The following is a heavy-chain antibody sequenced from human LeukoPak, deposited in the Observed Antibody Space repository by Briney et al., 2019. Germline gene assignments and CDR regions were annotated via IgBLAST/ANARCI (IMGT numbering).Heavy chain of an antibody. Sequence: PSETLSLTCTVSGGSISSSSYYWGWIRQPPGKGLEWIGSVYYSGNTYYNSSLKSRVTISVDTSKNQFSLKLSSVTAADTAIYYCTREYGFMTTVFHAFDIWGQGTMVTVSS. CDR3: TREYGFMTTVFHAFDI. CDR2: VYYSGNT. V-gene: IGHV4-39*07. J-gene: IGHJ3*02. CDR1: GGSISSSSYY. D-gene: IGHD4-17*01.